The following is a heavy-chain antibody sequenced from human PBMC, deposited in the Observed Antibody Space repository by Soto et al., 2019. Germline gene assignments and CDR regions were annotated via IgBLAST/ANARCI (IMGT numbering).Heavy chain of an antibody. D-gene: IGHD2-2*01. CDR3: ARAGESTYYYLYGMDV. Sequence: PGGSLRPSCPASGFTFTSYWMSWVRQAPGKGLEGVANIKQEASEKEYEDSVKGRFTISRDNAKNSLYLQMNSLRAEDTAVYYCARAGESTYYYLYGMDVGGQGTTVTVS. CDR1: GFTFTSYW. J-gene: IGHJ6*02. CDR2: IKQEASEK. V-gene: IGHV3-7*03.